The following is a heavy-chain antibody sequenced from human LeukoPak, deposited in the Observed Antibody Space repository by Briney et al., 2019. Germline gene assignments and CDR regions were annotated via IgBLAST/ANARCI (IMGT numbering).Heavy chain of an antibody. D-gene: IGHD3-22*01. J-gene: IGHJ4*02. CDR2: ISSDGNTK. Sequence: GESLRPSCAASGFTFRTYDIHWVRQAPGKGLEWVALISSDGNTKHYADSVKGRFTISRDNAKNSLYLQMNSLRAEDTAVYYCAREGDSSGYYGDPFDYWGQGTLVTVSS. CDR1: GFTFRTYD. CDR3: AREGDSSGYYGDPFDY. V-gene: IGHV3-30-3*01.